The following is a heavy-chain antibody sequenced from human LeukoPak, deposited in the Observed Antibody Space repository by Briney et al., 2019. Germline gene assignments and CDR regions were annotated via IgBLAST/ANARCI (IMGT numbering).Heavy chain of an antibody. D-gene: IGHD1-26*01. CDR1: GFTFSSYA. J-gene: IGHJ4*02. CDR3: ARGKSSGSWRGFDY. V-gene: IGHV3-64*01. Sequence: GGSLRPSCAASGFTFSSYAMHWVRQAPGKGLEYVSAISSNGGSTYYANSVKGRFTISRDNSKNTLYLQMGSLRAEDMAVYYCARGKSSGSWRGFDYWGQGTLVTVSS. CDR2: ISSNGGST.